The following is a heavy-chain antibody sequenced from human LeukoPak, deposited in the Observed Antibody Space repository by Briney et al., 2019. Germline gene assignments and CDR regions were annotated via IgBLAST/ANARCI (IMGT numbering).Heavy chain of an antibody. CDR3: AKGDDGSGNFDY. CDR1: GFTFSSYG. J-gene: IGHJ4*02. D-gene: IGHD5-24*01. Sequence: PGGSLRLSCAASGFTFSSYGMHWVRQAPGKGLEWVAVISYDGSNKYYADSVKGRFTISRDNSKNTLYLQMNSLRAEDTAVYYCAKGDDGSGNFDYWGQGTLVTVSS. CDR2: ISYDGSNK. V-gene: IGHV3-30*18.